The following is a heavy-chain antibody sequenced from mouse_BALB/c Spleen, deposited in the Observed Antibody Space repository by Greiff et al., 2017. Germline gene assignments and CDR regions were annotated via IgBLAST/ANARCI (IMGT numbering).Heavy chain of an antibody. D-gene: IGHD1-1*01. CDR1: GYTFTDYA. CDR2: ISTYYGDA. CDR3: ARNYGSSAGWFAY. J-gene: IGHJ3*01. Sequence: QVQLQQSGAELVRPGVSVKISCKGSGYTFTDYAMPWVKQSHATSLEWIGVISTYYGDASYNQKFKGKATMTVDKSSSTAYMELARLTSEDSAIYYCARNYGSSAGWFAYWGQGTVVTVSA. V-gene: IGHV1S137*01.